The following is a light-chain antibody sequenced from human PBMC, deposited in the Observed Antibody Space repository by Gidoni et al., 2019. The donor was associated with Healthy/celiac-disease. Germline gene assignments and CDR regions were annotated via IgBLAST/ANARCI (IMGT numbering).Light chain of an antibody. J-gene: IGKJ4*01. V-gene: IGKV2-28*01. CDR3: MQALQTPLT. CDR1: QSLLHSNGYNY. Sequence: IVMTQSPLSLPVPPGEPASIPCRSSQSLLHSNGYNYLDWYLQKPGQSPQLLIYLGSNRASGVPDRFSGSGSGTDFTLKSSRVEAEDVGVYYCMQALQTPLTFGGGTKVEIK. CDR2: LGS.